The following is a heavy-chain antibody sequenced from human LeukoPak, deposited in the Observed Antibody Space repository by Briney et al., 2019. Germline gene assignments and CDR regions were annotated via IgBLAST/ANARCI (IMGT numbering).Heavy chain of an antibody. CDR1: GFTFSTYW. J-gene: IGHJ4*02. CDR3: ALLGFDYFDY. V-gene: IGHV3-7*01. Sequence: GGSLRLSCAASGFTFSTYWMSWVRQAPGKGLEWVANIKQDGSQKYYVDTVKGRFTISRDNAKNSLYLQMNSLRAEDTAVYYCALLGFDYFDYWGQGALVTVSS. CDR2: IKQDGSQK.